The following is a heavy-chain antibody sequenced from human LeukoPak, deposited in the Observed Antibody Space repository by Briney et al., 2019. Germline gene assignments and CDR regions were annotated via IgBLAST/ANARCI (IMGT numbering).Heavy chain of an antibody. V-gene: IGHV1-2*02. CDR2: INPNSGGT. CDR3: ARWTNTYLDY. J-gene: IGHJ4*02. CDR1: GYTFTGYY. Sequence: ASLKVSCKASGYTFTGYYMHWVRQAPGQGLEWMGWINPNSGGTNYAQSFQGRVTMTRDTSITTAYMELRSLRSDDTAVYYCARWTNTYLDYWGQGTLVTVSS. D-gene: IGHD3/OR15-3a*01.